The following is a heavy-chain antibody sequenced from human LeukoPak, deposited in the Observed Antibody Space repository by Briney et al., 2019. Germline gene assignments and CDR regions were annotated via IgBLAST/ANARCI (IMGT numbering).Heavy chain of an antibody. V-gene: IGHV1-46*01. CDR1: AYTFTSYY. CDR2: INPSGGST. CDR3: ARQTAMVY. D-gene: IGHD5-18*01. J-gene: IGHJ4*02. Sequence: ASVKVSCKASAYTFTSYYMHWVRQAPGQGLEWMGIINPSGGSTSYAQKFQGRVTMTRDTSISTAYMELSRLRSDDTAVYYCARQTAMVYWGQGTLVTVSS.